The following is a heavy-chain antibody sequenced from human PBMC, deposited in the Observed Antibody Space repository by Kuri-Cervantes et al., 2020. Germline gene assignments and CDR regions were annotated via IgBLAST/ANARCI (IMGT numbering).Heavy chain of an antibody. J-gene: IGHJ6*03. CDR2: INAGNGNT. Sequence: ASVKVSCKASGYTFSRYAVHWVRQAPGQRFEWMGWINAGNGNTKYSQRFQGRVTITADKSTSTAYMELSSLRSEDTAVYYCARAPYDFWSGYDYYYYYMDVWGKGTTVTVSS. D-gene: IGHD3-3*01. V-gene: IGHV1-3*01. CDR1: GYTFSRYA. CDR3: ARAPYDFWSGYDYYYYYMDV.